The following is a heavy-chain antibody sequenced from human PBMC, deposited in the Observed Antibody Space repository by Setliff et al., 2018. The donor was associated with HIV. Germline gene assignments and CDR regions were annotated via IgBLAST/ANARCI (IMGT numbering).Heavy chain of an antibody. Sequence: PSETLSLTCTVSGDSISSTYWSWIRQPPGKGLEWIGSIYYSGSTYYNPSLKSRVTISVDTSKNQFSLKLSSVTAADTAVYYCARDVSAYGDYGDYWGQGTLVTVSS. V-gene: IGHV4-59*12. CDR3: ARDVSAYGDYGDY. CDR1: GDSISSTY. CDR2: IYYSGST. D-gene: IGHD4-17*01. J-gene: IGHJ4*02.